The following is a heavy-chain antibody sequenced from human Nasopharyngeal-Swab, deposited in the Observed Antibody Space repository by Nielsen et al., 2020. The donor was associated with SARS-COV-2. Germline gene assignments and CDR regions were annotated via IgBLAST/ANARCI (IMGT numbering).Heavy chain of an antibody. D-gene: IGHD3-10*01. V-gene: IGHV4-4*02. Sequence: SETLSLTCAVSGGSISSSNWWSWVRQPPGKGLEWIGEIYHSGSTNYNPSLKSRVTISVDTSKNQFSLKLSSVTAADTAVYYCARVGSWFGLYYFDYWGQGTLVTVSS. J-gene: IGHJ4*02. CDR3: ARVGSWFGLYYFDY. CDR2: IYHSGST. CDR1: GGSISSSNW.